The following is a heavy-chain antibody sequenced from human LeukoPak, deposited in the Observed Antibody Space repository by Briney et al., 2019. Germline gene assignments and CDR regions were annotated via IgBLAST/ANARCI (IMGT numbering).Heavy chain of an antibody. J-gene: IGHJ4*02. CDR2: ISTSGGFI. CDR3: AKDGGSGILY. D-gene: IGHD3-10*01. V-gene: IGHV3-21*01. CDR1: GFTFSTYG. Sequence: PGGSLRLSCAASGFTFSTYGMNWVRQAPGKGREWVSSISTSGGFIYYADSVKGRFTISRDNAKNSLYLQMNSPRAEDTAIYYCAKDGGSGILYWGQGTLVTVSS.